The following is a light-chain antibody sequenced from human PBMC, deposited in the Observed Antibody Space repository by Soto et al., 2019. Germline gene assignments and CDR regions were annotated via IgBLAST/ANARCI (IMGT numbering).Light chain of an antibody. CDR1: QSVSSSS. J-gene: IGKJ1*01. V-gene: IGKV3-20*01. CDR3: QLYGTSPWT. Sequence: EIVLTQSPGTLSLSPGARATLSCRVSQSVSSSSLAWYRQKPGQAPRLLIYGASGRANGIPERFSGTGSGTDGTITISRLEPEDCEVYYGQLYGTSPWTFGQGTKVDIK. CDR2: GAS.